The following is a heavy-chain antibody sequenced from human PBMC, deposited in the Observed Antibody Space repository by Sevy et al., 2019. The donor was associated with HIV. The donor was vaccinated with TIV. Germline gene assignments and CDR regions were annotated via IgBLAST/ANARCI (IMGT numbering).Heavy chain of an antibody. J-gene: IGHJ3*02. V-gene: IGHV3-15*01. Sequence: GGSLRLSCAASGFTFSNAWMSWVRQAPGKGLEWVGRIKSKTDGGTTDYAAPVKGRFTISRDDSKNTLYLQMNSLKTEDTAVYYCTTGTLTMIVVNDAFDIWGHGTMVTVSS. CDR1: GFTFSNAW. CDR2: IKSKTDGGTT. D-gene: IGHD3-22*01. CDR3: TTGTLTMIVVNDAFDI.